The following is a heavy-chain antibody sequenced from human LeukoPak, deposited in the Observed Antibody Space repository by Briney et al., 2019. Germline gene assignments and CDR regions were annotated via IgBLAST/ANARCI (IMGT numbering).Heavy chain of an antibody. J-gene: IGHJ4*02. CDR3: ARRYGSGNPFDY. V-gene: IGHV3-48*04. CDR2: ISSSGSTI. Sequence: GGSLRLSCAASGFTFSSYSMNWVRQAPGKGLEWVSYISSSGSTIYYADSVKGRFTISRDNAKNSLYLQMNSLRAEDTAVYYCARRYGSGNPFDYWGQGTLVTVSS. CDR1: GFTFSSYS. D-gene: IGHD3-10*01.